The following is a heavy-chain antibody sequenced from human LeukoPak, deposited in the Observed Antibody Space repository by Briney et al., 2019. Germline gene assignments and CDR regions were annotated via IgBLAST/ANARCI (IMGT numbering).Heavy chain of an antibody. CDR1: GFTFSSYS. V-gene: IGHV3-21*04. CDR2: ISGTSNSYK. Sequence: GGSLRLSCAASGFTFSSYSLNWARQAPGKGLEWISSISGTSNSYKYYADSVKGRFTISRDNSKNTLYLQMNSLRAEDTAIYYCAGFVRGLPHWGQGALVTVSS. CDR3: AGFVRGLPH. J-gene: IGHJ4*02. D-gene: IGHD3-10*01.